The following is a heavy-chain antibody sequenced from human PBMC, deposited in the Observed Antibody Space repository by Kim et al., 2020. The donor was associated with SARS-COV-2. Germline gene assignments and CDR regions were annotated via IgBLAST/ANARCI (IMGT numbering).Heavy chain of an antibody. J-gene: IGHJ4*02. D-gene: IGHD6-6*01. CDR1: GFTFSSYV. V-gene: IGHV3-23*03. CDR2: IYSGGGAK. CDR3: AKGRAALDF. Sequence: GGSLRLSCAASGFTFSSYVMTWVRQAPGKGLEWVSVIYSGGGAKYYADSVKGRFTISRDNSKDTLYLQMNGLRVEDTAVYYCAKGRAALDFWGQGTLVTV.